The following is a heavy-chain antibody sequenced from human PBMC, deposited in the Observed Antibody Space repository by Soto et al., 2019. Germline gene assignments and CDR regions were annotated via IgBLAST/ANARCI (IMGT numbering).Heavy chain of an antibody. V-gene: IGHV4-39*01. CDR2: IFCSGST. Sequence: PSETLSLTCTVSGGSISSSSYYWGWIRQPPGKGLEWIGSIFCSGSTYYNPSLKSRVTISVDTSKNQFSLKLSAVTAADTAVYYCARLVRRLGHFDYWGQGTLVTVSS. CDR1: GGSISSSSYY. J-gene: IGHJ4*02. CDR3: ARLVRRLGHFDY. D-gene: IGHD3-10*01.